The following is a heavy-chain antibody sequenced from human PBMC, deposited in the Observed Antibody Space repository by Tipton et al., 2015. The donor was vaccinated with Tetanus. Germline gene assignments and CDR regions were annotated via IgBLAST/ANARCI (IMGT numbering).Heavy chain of an antibody. V-gene: IGHV1-8*01. CDR3: SRGNRGSSWFL. D-gene: IGHD6-13*01. CDR1: GYAFNSYD. Sequence: QSGAEVKKPGASVKVSCKAFGYAFNSYDMSWVRQASGQGLEWLGYMDPKTGRATYAQRFQGRVTMTSDTRETTAYMELRNLRSDDTAVYYCSRGNRGSSWFLWGQGTLVTVSS. CDR2: MDPKTGRA. J-gene: IGHJ4*02.